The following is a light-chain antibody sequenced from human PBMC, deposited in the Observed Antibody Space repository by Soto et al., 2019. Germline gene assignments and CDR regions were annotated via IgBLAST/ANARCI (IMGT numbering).Light chain of an antibody. CDR2: EVS. Sequence: HXVLTQPASVSGSPSQSITISCTGTSSDVGSYNLVSWYQQHPGKAPKLMIYEVSKRPSGVSNRFSGSKSGNTASLTISGLQAEDEADYYCCSYAGSSTYVFGTGTKSPS. CDR3: CSYAGSSTYV. V-gene: IGLV2-23*02. J-gene: IGLJ1*01. CDR1: SSDVGSYNL.